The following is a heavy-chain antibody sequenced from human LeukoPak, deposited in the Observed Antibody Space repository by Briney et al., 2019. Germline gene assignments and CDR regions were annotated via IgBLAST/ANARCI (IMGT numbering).Heavy chain of an antibody. CDR1: GGSFSGYY. J-gene: IGHJ4*02. D-gene: IGHD3-10*01. CDR2: INHSGST. V-gene: IGHV4-34*01. CDR3: ARDWVVTMVRGNPQSGDY. Sequence: SETLSLTCAVYGGSFSGYYWSRIRQPPGKGLEWIGEINHSGSTNYNPSLKSRVTISVDTSKNQFSLKLSSVTAADTAVYYCARDWVVTMVRGNPQSGDYWGQGTLVTVSS.